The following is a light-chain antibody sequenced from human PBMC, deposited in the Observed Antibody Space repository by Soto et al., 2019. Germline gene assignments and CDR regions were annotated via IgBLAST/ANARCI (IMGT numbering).Light chain of an antibody. CDR2: HSS. V-gene: IGKV3-20*01. CDR1: QTVRNNY. Sequence: EIVLTQSPGTLSLSPGERATLSCRASQTVRNNYLAWYQQKPGQAPRLLIYHSSTRPTGIPDRFSGSGSGTDFPPTIRRLAPEDFALYFCQQYRDLPQPFGQGTRVEIK. CDR3: QQYRDLPQP. J-gene: IGKJ1*01.